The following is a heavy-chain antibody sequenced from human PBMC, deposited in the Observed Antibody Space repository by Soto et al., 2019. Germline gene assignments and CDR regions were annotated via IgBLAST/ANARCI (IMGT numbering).Heavy chain of an antibody. V-gene: IGHV4-39*01. Sequence: QLQLQESGPGLVKPSETLSLTCIVSGGSINSSNYYWGWIRQPPGKGLEWIGSISYSGNTYYNPSPRSRVTISVDTSKNQFSLKLSSATAADTAVYYCARHYSSPSSFHYYYYMDIWGKGTTVTVSS. CDR3: ARHYSSPSSFHYYYYMDI. D-gene: IGHD6-19*01. J-gene: IGHJ6*03. CDR1: GGSINSSNYY. CDR2: ISYSGNT.